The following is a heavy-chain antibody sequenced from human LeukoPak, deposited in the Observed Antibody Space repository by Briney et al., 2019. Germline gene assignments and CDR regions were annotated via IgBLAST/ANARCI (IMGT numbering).Heavy chain of an antibody. Sequence: GASAKVSCKASRYTFTSYDINWVRQATGQGLEWMGWMNPNSGNTGYAQKFQGRVSMTRDTSISTAYMELSSLRSEDTAVYYCARSIYCSRGSCYFEGDYWGQGTLVTVSS. D-gene: IGHD2-15*01. CDR1: RYTFTSYD. CDR2: MNPNSGNT. CDR3: ARSIYCSRGSCYFEGDY. V-gene: IGHV1-8*01. J-gene: IGHJ4*02.